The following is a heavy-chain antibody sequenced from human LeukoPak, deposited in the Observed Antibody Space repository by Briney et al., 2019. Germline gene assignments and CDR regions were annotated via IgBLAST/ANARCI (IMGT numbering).Heavy chain of an antibody. J-gene: IGHJ4*02. CDR2: ISYDGSNK. V-gene: IGHV3-30*03. CDR3: ATAIPRYSSSFLDY. Sequence: GGSLRLSCAASGFTFSSYGMHWVRQAPGKGLEWVAVISYDGSNKYYADSVKGRFTISRDNSKNTLYPQMNSLRAEDTAVYYCATAIPRYSSSFLDYWGQGTLVTVSS. CDR1: GFTFSSYG. D-gene: IGHD6-13*01.